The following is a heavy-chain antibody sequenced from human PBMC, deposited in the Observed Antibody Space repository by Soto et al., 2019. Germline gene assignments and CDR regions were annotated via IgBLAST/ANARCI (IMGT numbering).Heavy chain of an antibody. V-gene: IGHV4-59*01. CDR3: ARVIRTAMGKYNWFDP. J-gene: IGHJ5*02. D-gene: IGHD5-18*01. CDR1: GGYICSYY. Sequence: SETLSLTCTVSGGYICSYYWSWIRQPPGKGLEWIGYIYYSGSTNYNPSLKSRVTISVDTSKNQFSLKLSSVTAADTAVYYCARVIRTAMGKYNWFDPWGQGTLVTVSS. CDR2: IYYSGST.